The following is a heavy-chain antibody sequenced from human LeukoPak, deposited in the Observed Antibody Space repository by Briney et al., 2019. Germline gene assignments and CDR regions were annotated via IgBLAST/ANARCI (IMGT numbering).Heavy chain of an antibody. D-gene: IGHD2-21*02. CDR2: INPSGGST. V-gene: IGHV1-46*01. Sequence: ASVKVSCEASGYILSSYCMHWVRQAPGQGLEWMGIINPSGGSTDYAQKFQGRVTMTRDKSTSTVYMELNSLRSEDTALYYCARTYCGGDCNNRYFDYWGQGTLVTVSS. J-gene: IGHJ4*02. CDR3: ARTYCGGDCNNRYFDY. CDR1: GYILSSYC.